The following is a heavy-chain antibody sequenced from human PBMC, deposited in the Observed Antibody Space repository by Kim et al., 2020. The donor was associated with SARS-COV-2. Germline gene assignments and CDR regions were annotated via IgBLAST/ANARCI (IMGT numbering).Heavy chain of an antibody. Sequence: SVKVSCKASGGTFSSYAINWVRQAPGQGLEWMGEIIPIFGTANYAQKFQGRVTITADESTSTVYMELSSLRSEDTAVYYCARGWSPGGDAPGSYFVYWGQGTLVTVSS. V-gene: IGHV1-69*13. CDR3: ARGWSPGGDAPGSYFVY. CDR1: GGTFSSYA. CDR2: IIPIFGTA. D-gene: IGHD2-21*01. J-gene: IGHJ4*02.